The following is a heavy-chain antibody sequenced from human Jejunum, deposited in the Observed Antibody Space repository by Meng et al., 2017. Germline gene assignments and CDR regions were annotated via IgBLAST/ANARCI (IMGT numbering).Heavy chain of an antibody. CDR3: ARRLPYFDTGFYDF. CDR1: GASVSGYK. J-gene: IGHJ4*02. Sequence: QVQVQQWGAGLLRPSETLSLTCAVYGASVSGYKWNWIRQPPGKGLEWIGEINHSGSTTYNPSLKSRVTMSVDTSKNQFSLKVDSVSAADTAVYYCARRLPYFDTGFYDFWGQGTLVTVSS. V-gene: IGHV4-34*01. CDR2: INHSGST. D-gene: IGHD3-9*01.